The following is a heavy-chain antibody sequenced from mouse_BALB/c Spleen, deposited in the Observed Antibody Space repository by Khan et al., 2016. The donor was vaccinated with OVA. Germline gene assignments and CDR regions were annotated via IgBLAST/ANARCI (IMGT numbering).Heavy chain of an antibody. CDR2: ISYRGST. Sequence: EVQLQESGPGLVKPSQSLSLTCTVTGYSITSGYGWNWIRQFPGNKLEWMGYISYRGSTNYNPSLKSRSPITRDTSKNQFFLHLNSVTTEDTATYYCARTSRIKYWGQGTTLTVSS. J-gene: IGHJ2*01. V-gene: IGHV3-2*02. CDR3: ARTSRIKY. CDR1: GYSITSGYG. D-gene: IGHD3-3*01.